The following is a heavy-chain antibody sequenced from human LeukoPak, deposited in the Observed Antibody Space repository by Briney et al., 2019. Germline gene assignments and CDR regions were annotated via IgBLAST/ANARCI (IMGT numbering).Heavy chain of an antibody. CDR2: IYSSGST. CDR3: TRLAVAYFDS. D-gene: IGHD6-19*01. J-gene: IGHJ4*02. V-gene: IGHV3-66*04. CDR1: GFTVSSNY. Sequence: PGGSLRLSCAASGFTVSSNYMSWVRQAPGKGLEWVSVIYSSGSTYYPDSVKGRFTISRDESKNTLYLQMNSLRAEDTAVYYCTRLAVAYFDSWGQGTLVTVSS.